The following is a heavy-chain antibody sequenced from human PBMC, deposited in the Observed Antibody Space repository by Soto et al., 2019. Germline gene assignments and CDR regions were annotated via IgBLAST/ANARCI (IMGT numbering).Heavy chain of an antibody. J-gene: IGHJ4*02. CDR2: INSDGSST. D-gene: IGHD2-21*02. CDR3: ASDPVAYCGGDCHTFDY. Sequence: PGGSLRLSCAGSGFSFSSYWMHWVRQAPGKGLVWVSRINSDGSSTNYADSVKGRFTISRDNAKNTLYLQMNSLRAEDTAVYYCASDPVAYCGGDCHTFDYWGQGTLVTVSS. CDR1: GFSFSSYW. V-gene: IGHV3-74*01.